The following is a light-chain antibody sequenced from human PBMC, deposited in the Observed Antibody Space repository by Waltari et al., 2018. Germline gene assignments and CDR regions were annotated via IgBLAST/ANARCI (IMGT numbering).Light chain of an antibody. Sequence: TCPASQSISSALAWYQQKPRKPPKLLINAAASWQSGGPSRFIGGRSGTDFTLTISSLQPDDFSAYYCQQANSFPLTFGGGTKVEIK. CDR2: AAA. V-gene: IGKV1-12*01. J-gene: IGKJ4*01. CDR1: QSISSA. CDR3: QQANSFPLT.